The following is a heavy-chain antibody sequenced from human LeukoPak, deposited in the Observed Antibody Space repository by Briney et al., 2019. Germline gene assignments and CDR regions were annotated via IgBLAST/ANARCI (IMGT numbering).Heavy chain of an antibody. V-gene: IGHV4-38-2*01. J-gene: IGHJ5*02. CDR1: GGSFSGYY. Sequence: SETLSLTCAVYGGSFSGYYWGWIRQPPGKGLEWIGSIYHSGSTYYNPSLRSRVTISVDTSKNQFSLKLSSVTAADTAVYYCARAVADIVVVVAATGWFDPWGQGTLVTVSS. CDR2: IYHSGST. D-gene: IGHD2-15*01. CDR3: ARAVADIVVVVAATGWFDP.